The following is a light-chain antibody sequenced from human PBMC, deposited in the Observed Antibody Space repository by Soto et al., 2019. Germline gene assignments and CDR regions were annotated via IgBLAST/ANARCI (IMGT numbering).Light chain of an antibody. CDR3: SSYTSSSTLFIV. J-gene: IGLJ1*01. V-gene: IGLV2-14*01. CDR2: EVS. CDR1: SSDVGGYNY. Sequence: QSALTQPASVSGSPGQSITISCTGTSSDVGGYNYVSWYQQHPGKAPKLMIYEVSNRPSGVSNRFSGSKSGNTASLTISGIQAEDEADYYCSSYTSSSTLFIVFGTGTKLTVL.